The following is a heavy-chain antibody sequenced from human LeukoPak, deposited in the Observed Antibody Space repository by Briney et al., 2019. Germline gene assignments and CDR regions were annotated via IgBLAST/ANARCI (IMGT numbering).Heavy chain of an antibody. J-gene: IGHJ6*02. CDR1: GFTFSSYW. Sequence: GGSLRLSCAASGFTFSSYWMHWVRQAPGKGLVWVSRINSDGSSTSYADSVKGRFTISRDNAKNTLYLQMNSLRAEDTAVYYCARVSDGSGSYYYYYYYGMDVWGQGTTVTVSS. CDR3: ARVSDGSGSYYYYYYYGMDV. D-gene: IGHD3-10*01. CDR2: INSDGSST. V-gene: IGHV3-74*01.